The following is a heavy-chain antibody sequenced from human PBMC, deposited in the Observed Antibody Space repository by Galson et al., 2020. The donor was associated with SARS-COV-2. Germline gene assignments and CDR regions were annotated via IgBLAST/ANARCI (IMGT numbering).Heavy chain of an antibody. Sequence: GGSLRLSCKGSGYSFTNYWIGWVRQMPGKGLEWMGIISPTDSRARYSPSFQGQVTFSADKSINTAYLQWRSLKASDTAMYYCGRPRGYSGYEFFDYWGQGTLVTVSS. CDR3: GRPRGYSGYEFFDY. D-gene: IGHD5-12*01. J-gene: IGHJ4*02. V-gene: IGHV5-51*01. CDR2: ISPTDSRA. CDR1: GYSFTNYW.